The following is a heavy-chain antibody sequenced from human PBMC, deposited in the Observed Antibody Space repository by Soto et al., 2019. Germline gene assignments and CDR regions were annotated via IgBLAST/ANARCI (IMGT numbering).Heavy chain of an antibody. Sequence: EVHLVESGGGLLQPGGSLRLSCAASGFTFSNYWMNWVRKSPGKGLVWVSRINSDGSTTNYADSVKGRFTISRDNAKNTLHLQMNSRRADDTAVYYCARIDFWRGMDVWGQGTTVTVSS. V-gene: IGHV3-74*01. J-gene: IGHJ6*01. CDR2: INSDGSTT. CDR1: GFTFSNYW. D-gene: IGHD3-3*01. CDR3: ARIDFWRGMDV.